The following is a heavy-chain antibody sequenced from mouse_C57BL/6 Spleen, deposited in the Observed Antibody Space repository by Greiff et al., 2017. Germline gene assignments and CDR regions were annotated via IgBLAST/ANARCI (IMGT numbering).Heavy chain of an antibody. J-gene: IGHJ4*01. Sequence: QSCKAFGHTFTSYWMQWVKQRAGQGLEWIGEIDPSDSYTNYNQKFKGKATLTVDTSSSTAYMQLSSLTSEDSAVYYCARREDYAMDYWGQGTSVTVSS. CDR2: IDPSDSYT. CDR1: GHTFTSYW. V-gene: IGHV1-50*01. CDR3: ARREDYAMDY.